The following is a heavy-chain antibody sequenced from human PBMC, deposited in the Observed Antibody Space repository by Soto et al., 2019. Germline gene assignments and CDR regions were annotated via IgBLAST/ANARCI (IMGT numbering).Heavy chain of an antibody. CDR3: ARLERNWDKEDYYYMDV. CDR2: IYYSGST. CDR1: GGSISSGGYY. J-gene: IGHJ6*03. Sequence: SETLSLTCTVSGGSISSGGYYWSWIRQHPGKGLEWIGYIYYSGSTNYNPSLKSRVTISVDTSKNQFSLKLSSVTAADTAVYYCARLERNWDKEDYYYMDVWGKGTTVTVSS. V-gene: IGHV4-61*08. D-gene: IGHD1-26*01.